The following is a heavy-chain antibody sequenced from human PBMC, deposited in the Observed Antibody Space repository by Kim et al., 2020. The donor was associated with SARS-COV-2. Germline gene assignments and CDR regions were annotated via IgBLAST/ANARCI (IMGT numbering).Heavy chain of an antibody. V-gene: IGHV4-4*07. D-gene: IGHD4-17*01. CDR2: T. CDR3: ARELHYGGIDY. Sequence: TNLNPHLKSRVSVSVDPSKNQFSLKLSPVTAADTAVYYCARELHYGGIDYCGQGTLVTVSS. J-gene: IGHJ4*02.